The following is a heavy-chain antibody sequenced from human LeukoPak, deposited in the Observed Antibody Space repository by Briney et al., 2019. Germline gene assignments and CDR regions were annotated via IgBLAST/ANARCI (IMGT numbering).Heavy chain of an antibody. CDR3: ARARRVAAADN. CDR2: ISSSGSTI. V-gene: IGHV3-48*03. Sequence: GGSLRLSCVVSGFTFSSYEMNWVRQAPGKGLEWVSYISSSGSTIYYADSVKGRFTISRDNAKNSLYLQMNSLRAEDTAVYYCARARRVAAADNWGQGTLVTVSS. CDR1: GFTFSSYE. J-gene: IGHJ4*02. D-gene: IGHD6-13*01.